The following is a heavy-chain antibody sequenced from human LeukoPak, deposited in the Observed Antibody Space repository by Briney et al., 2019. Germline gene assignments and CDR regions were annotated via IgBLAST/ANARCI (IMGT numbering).Heavy chain of an antibody. J-gene: IGHJ4*02. D-gene: IGHD3-10*01. CDR3: ARVPYGSGSYTNYFDY. V-gene: IGHV4-59*01. CDR2: IYYSGST. Sequence: SETLSLTCTVSGGSISSYYWSWIRQPPGKGLEWIGYIYYSGSTNYNPSLKSRVTISVDTSKNQFSLKLSSVTAADTAVYYCARVPYGSGSYTNYFDYWGQGTLVTVSS. CDR1: GGSISSYY.